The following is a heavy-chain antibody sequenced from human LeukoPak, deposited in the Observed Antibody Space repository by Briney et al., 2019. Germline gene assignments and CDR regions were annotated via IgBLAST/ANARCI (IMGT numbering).Heavy chain of an antibody. D-gene: IGHD5-18*01. CDR2: ISSSGSSI. Sequence: GGSLRLSCAASGFTFSGYYMSWIRQAPGKGLEWVSYISSSGSSIYYADSVKGRFTISRDNAKNSLYLQMNSLRADDTAVYCCAREAIGGYSDWGQGTLVTVSS. CDR3: AREAIGGYSD. CDR1: GFTFSGYY. V-gene: IGHV3-11*04. J-gene: IGHJ4*02.